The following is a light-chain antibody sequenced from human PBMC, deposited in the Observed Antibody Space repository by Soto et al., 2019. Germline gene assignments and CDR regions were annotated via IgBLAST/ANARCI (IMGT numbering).Light chain of an antibody. Sequence: EIVLTQSPGTLSLSPGERATLSCRASQSVSSSYLAWYQQKPGQAPRLRIYGASSRATGIPDRFNGSGSGTDFTLTISRLEPEDFAVYYCQQYGSSVWTFGQGTKVEIK. CDR3: QQYGSSVWT. V-gene: IGKV3-20*01. J-gene: IGKJ1*01. CDR2: GAS. CDR1: QSVSSSY.